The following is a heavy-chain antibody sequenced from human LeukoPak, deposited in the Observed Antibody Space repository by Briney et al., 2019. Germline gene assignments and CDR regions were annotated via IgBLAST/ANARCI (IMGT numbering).Heavy chain of an antibody. D-gene: IGHD3-9*01. CDR3: ARGRYYDILTGYYLY. J-gene: IGHJ4*02. CDR2: INPNSGGT. Sequence: ASVKVSCKASGYTFTGYYMHWVRQAPGQGLEWMGWINPNSGGTNYAQKFQGRVTMTRDTSISTAYMELSRLRSDDTAVYYCARGRYYDILTGYYLYWGQGTLVTVSS. CDR1: GYTFTGYY. V-gene: IGHV1-2*02.